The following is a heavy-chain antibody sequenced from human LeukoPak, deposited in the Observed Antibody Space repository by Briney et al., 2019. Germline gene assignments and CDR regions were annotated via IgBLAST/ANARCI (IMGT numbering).Heavy chain of an antibody. J-gene: IGHJ4*02. V-gene: IGHV3-23*01. CDR2: ISGSGSST. CDR1: GFTVSSNY. Sequence: GGSLRLSCAASGFTVSSNYMSWVRQAPGKGLEWVSVISGSGSSTHYADSVKGRFTISRDNSKNTLYLQMNSLRAEDTAVYYCAKGRGSGGNPFFDYWGQGTLVTVSS. CDR3: AKGRGSGGNPFFDY. D-gene: IGHD2-15*01.